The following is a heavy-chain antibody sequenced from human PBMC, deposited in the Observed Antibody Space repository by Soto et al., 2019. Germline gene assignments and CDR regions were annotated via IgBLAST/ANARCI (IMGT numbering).Heavy chain of an antibody. V-gene: IGHV3-30-3*01. CDR3: ARSNAPYYYDTTVFFVGVDV. CDR2: MSFDETKK. Sequence: QVRLVESGGGVVQPGRSLRLSCAASGFTFSNYAMHWVSQAPGKRLEWVAVMSFDETKKYHAASVEGRFTISRDNSRNTLDLKMTSLRAEDTALYYCARSNAPYYYDTTVFFVGVDVWGQGTTVVVSS. D-gene: IGHD3-22*01. CDR1: GFTFSNYA. J-gene: IGHJ6*02.